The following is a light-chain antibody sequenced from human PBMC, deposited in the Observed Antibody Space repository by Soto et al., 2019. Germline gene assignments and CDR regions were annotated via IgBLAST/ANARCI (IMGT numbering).Light chain of an antibody. V-gene: IGKV1-9*01. Sequence: DIQLTQSPSFLSASVGDRVTITCRASQAINTYLAWYQQKPGKAPKLLIYDASTLKSGVPSRFSGSGSGTEFSLTISNLQPEDFATYYCQHLNSYPLTFGGGIKVDIK. CDR1: QAINTY. CDR3: QHLNSYPLT. CDR2: DAS. J-gene: IGKJ4*01.